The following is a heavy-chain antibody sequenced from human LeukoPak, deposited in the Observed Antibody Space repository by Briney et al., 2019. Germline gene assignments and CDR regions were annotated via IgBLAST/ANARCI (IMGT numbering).Heavy chain of an antibody. J-gene: IGHJ6*03. CDR3: ARHVDYFYYMDV. CDR1: GYNFTPYW. Sequence: GESLKISCQSSGYNFTPYWIAWVRQMPGKGLEWMGIIYPGDSITIYSPTFQGQVTMSVDKSVSTAYLQWSSLKASDTAIYYCARHVDYFYYMDVWGKGSTVTISS. CDR2: IYPGDSIT. V-gene: IGHV5-51*01.